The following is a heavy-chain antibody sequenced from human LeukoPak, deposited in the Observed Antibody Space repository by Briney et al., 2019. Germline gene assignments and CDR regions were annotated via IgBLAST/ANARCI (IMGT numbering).Heavy chain of an antibody. D-gene: IGHD5-18*01. CDR2: IRYDGSNK. CDR1: GFTFSSYG. V-gene: IGHV3-30*02. J-gene: IGHJ5*02. CDR3: HPNEVTWFDP. Sequence: GGSLRLSCAASGFTFSSYGMHWVRQAPGKGLEWVAFIRYDGSNKYYADSVKGRFTISRDNSKNTLYLQMNSLRAEDTAVYYCHPNEVTWFDPWGQGTLVTVSS.